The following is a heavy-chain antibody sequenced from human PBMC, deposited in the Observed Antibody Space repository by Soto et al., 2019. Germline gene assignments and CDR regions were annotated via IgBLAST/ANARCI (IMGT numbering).Heavy chain of an antibody. J-gene: IGHJ4*02. Sequence: PGESLKISCQGSEDNFNNYWVAWVRQMPGRGLEWMGIIYPRDSETRYSPSFEGQVTFSADRSMKTAFLQWTGLRASDTATYYCAIHGHAFNRNHLDSCGQGTLVTVSS. CDR3: AIHGHAFNRNHLDS. CDR2: IYPRDSET. V-gene: IGHV5-51*01. D-gene: IGHD2-2*01. CDR1: EDNFNNYW.